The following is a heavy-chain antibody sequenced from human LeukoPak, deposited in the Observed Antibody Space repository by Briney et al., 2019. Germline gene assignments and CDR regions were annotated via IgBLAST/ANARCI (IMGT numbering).Heavy chain of an antibody. J-gene: IGHJ5*02. CDR2: IYYTGNT. Sequence: PSETLSLTCAVSGVSISSGGYSWSWIRQPPGKGMEFIAYIYYTGNTYFNPSLKSRVIISVDTSKNQFSLKLSSVTAADTAVYYCARVLAAAGNNWFDPWGQGTLVTVSS. CDR1: GVSISSGGYS. V-gene: IGHV4-30-4*07. D-gene: IGHD6-13*01. CDR3: ARVLAAAGNNWFDP.